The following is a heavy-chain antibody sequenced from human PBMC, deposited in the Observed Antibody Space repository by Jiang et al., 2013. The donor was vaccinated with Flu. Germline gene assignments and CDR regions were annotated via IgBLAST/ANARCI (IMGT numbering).Heavy chain of an antibody. CDR3: ARYSSSWMDLYFDY. Sequence: YYNPSLKSRVTISVDTSKNQFSLKLSSVTAADTAVYYCARYSSSWMDLYFDYWGQGTLVTVSS. D-gene: IGHD6-13*01. V-gene: IGHV4-30-2*05. J-gene: IGHJ4*02.